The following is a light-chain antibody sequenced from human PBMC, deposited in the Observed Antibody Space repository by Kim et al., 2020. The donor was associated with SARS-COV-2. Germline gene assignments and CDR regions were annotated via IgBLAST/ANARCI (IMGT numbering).Light chain of an antibody. Sequence: DIVMTQSPLSLPVTXGEPASISCRSSQSLLHSNGYNYLDWYLQKPGQSPQLLIYLGSNRASGVPDRFSGSGSGTDFTLKISRVEAEDVGVYYCMQALQTRATFGQGTRLEIK. CDR2: LGS. J-gene: IGKJ5*01. V-gene: IGKV2-28*01. CDR3: MQALQTRAT. CDR1: QSLLHSNGYNY.